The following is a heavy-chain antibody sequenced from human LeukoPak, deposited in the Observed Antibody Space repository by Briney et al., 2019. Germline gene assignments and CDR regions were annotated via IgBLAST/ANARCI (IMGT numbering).Heavy chain of an antibody. V-gene: IGHV1-2*02. D-gene: IGHD6-6*01. J-gene: IGHJ4*02. Sequence: ASVKVSCKASGYTFTGYYIHWVRQAPGQGLEWMGWINPNSGDTDYAQKFQGRVTMTSDTSISTAYMDLSRLRSDDTAVYYCARDKGTSYLSSFDYWGQGTLVTVSS. CDR3: ARDKGTSYLSSFDY. CDR2: INPNSGDT. CDR1: GYTFTGYY.